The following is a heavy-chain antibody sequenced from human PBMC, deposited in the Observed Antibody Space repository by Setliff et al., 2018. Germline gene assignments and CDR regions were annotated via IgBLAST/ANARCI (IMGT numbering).Heavy chain of an antibody. D-gene: IGHD3-3*01. CDR2: ISPNSGGT. CDR3: ARGPRITIFGVVSLSLYGMDV. V-gene: IGHV1-2*04. Sequence: ASVKVSCKASGYTFTGYYMHWVRQAPGQGLEWMGWISPNSGGTNYAQKFQGWVTMTRDTSISTAYMELSRLRSDDTAVYYCARGPRITIFGVVSLSLYGMDVWGQGTTVTVSS. CDR1: GYTFTGYY. J-gene: IGHJ6*02.